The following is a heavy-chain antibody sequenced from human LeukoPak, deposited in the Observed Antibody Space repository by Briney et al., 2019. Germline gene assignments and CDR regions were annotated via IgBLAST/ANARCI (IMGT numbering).Heavy chain of an antibody. CDR3: ATGGVTMVRGVITPRNDAFDI. D-gene: IGHD3-10*01. CDR1: GYTLTELS. V-gene: IGHV1-24*01. Sequence: ASVKVSRKVSGYTLTELSMHWVRQAPGKGLEWRGGFYPEDGETIYAQKFQGRVTMTEDTSTDTAYMELSSLRSEDTAVYYCATGGVTMVRGVITPRNDAFDIWGQGTMVTVSS. J-gene: IGHJ3*02. CDR2: FYPEDGET.